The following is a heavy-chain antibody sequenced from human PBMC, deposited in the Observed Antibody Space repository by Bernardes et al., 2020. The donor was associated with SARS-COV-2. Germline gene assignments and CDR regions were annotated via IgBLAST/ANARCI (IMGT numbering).Heavy chain of an antibody. CDR1: GVSMSSYY. V-gene: IGHV4-59*08. Sequence: SETLSLTCTVSGVSMSSYYWSWIRQPPGKELEWIAYIYYSGSTDYNPSLKSRVTISIDTSKNQSSLKLSSVTAADTAMFYCARLRADSLGGGFDSWGQGTLVTVSP. CDR3: ARLRADSLGGGFDS. CDR2: IYYSGST. D-gene: IGHD1-26*01. J-gene: IGHJ4*02.